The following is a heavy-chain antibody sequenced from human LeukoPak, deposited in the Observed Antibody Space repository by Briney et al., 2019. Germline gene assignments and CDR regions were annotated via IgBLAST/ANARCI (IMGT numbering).Heavy chain of an antibody. CDR2: INPSGGST. D-gene: IGHD3-10*01. CDR1: GYTFTSYY. CDR3: ARVAGGYFPFDY. J-gene: IGHJ4*02. Sequence: ASVKVSCKASGYTFTSYYMHWVRQAPGQGLEGMGIINPSGGSTSYAQKFQGRVTMTRDTSTSTVYMELSSLRSEDTAVYYCARVAGGYFPFDYWGQGTLVTVSS. V-gene: IGHV1-46*01.